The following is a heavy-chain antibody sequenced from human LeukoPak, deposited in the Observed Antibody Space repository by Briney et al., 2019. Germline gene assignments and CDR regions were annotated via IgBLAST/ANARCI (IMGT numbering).Heavy chain of an antibody. D-gene: IGHD3-10*01. Sequence: SSETLSLTCTVSGGSISSSRYYWGWIRQPPGKGLEWIGSIYYSGSTYYNPSLKSRVTISVDTSKNHFSLKLSPVTAADTAVYYCARQVYYYASGTTYYYYMDVWGKGTTVTVSS. CDR2: IYYSGST. V-gene: IGHV4-39*01. CDR3: ARQVYYYASGTTYYYYMDV. CDR1: GGSISSSRYY. J-gene: IGHJ6*03.